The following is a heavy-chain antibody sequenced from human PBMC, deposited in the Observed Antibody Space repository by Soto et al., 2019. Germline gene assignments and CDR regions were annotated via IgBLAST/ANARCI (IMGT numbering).Heavy chain of an antibody. J-gene: IGHJ4*02. CDR3: AKDAAPRYCSRSSCHPAGAY. Sequence: QVQLVESGGGVVQPGRSLRLSCAGSGFTFSNYGLHWVRQAPGKGLEWVAVISYDGSHKYYADSVKGRFTISRDNSNNMLYRQMDSLRAEDTAVYYCAKDAAPRYCSRSSCHPAGAYWGQGTLVTVSS. CDR2: ISYDGSHK. V-gene: IGHV3-30*18. D-gene: IGHD2-15*01. CDR1: GFTFSNYG.